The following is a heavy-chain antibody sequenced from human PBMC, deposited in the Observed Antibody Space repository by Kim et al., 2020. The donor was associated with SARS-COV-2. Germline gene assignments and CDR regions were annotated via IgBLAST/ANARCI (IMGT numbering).Heavy chain of an antibody. CDR3: AGDDFVRSCFDS. J-gene: IGHJ4*01. Sequence: GGSLRLSCEGSGFTFKSYGMNWVRQAPGKGLEWVALIWFDGSKAFYADSVKGRFIISRDNSKDKVFLQMNSLSGDDTAIYYCAGDDFVRSCFDSWGRGVLVTVSS. V-gene: IGHV3-33*01. CDR2: IWFDGSKA. D-gene: IGHD3-10*01. CDR1: GFTFKSYG.